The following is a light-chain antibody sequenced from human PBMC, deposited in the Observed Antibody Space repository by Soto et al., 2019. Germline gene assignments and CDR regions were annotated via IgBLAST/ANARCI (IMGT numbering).Light chain of an antibody. Sequence: QSALTQPASVSGSPGQSITISCTGTSSDVGSYNLVSWHQQHAGKAPKLMIYEGSKRQSGVSNRFSGSKSGNTASLTISRLQAENEADSYCCSYAGSSTLVFGGGTKLPV. V-gene: IGLV2-23*01. CDR3: CSYAGSSTLV. CDR1: SSDVGSYNL. CDR2: EGS. J-gene: IGLJ2*01.